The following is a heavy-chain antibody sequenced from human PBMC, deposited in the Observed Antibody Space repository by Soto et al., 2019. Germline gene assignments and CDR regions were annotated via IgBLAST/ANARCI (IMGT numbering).Heavy chain of an antibody. D-gene: IGHD2-15*01. Sequence: QVQLQESGPGLVKPSQTLSLTCSVSGGSIRGGDYYWSWIRQPPGKGLEWIGYIYDSGSTYYNPSLQGLVTFSVDTSTNHFSLNLTSVTAADTAVYYCARGGHCVGGNCYTWFAPWGQGTRVTVSS. CDR1: GGSIRGGDYY. CDR3: ARGGHCVGGNCYTWFAP. CDR2: IYDSGST. V-gene: IGHV4-30-4*01. J-gene: IGHJ5*02.